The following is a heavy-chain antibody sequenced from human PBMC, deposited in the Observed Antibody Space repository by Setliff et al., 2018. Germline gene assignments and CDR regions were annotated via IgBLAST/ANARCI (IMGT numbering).Heavy chain of an antibody. CDR1: RYSFTSHY. D-gene: IGHD1-1*01. CDR2: INPGGLSS. Sequence: ASVKVSCKASRYSFTSHYMHWVRQAPGQGLEWMGIINPGGLSSSSTQKFEGRVTMTRDTSTSTVYMELNSLTSDDTAVYYCARDMGQPYYFESWGLGTLVTVSS. V-gene: IGHV1-46*01. CDR3: ARDMGQPYYFES. J-gene: IGHJ4*02.